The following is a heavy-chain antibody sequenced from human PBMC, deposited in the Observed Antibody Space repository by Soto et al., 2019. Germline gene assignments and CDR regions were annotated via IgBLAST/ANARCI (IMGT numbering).Heavy chain of an antibody. CDR1: GGSVSSGSYY. Sequence: SETLSLTCTVSGGSVSSGSYYWSWIRQPPGKGLEWIGYIYYSGSTNYNPSLKSRVTISVDTSKNQFSLKLSSVTAADTAVYYCARARADYDSSGYYIYFDYWGQGTLVTVSS. J-gene: IGHJ4*02. D-gene: IGHD3-22*01. CDR3: ARARADYDSSGYYIYFDY. CDR2: IYYSGST. V-gene: IGHV4-61*01.